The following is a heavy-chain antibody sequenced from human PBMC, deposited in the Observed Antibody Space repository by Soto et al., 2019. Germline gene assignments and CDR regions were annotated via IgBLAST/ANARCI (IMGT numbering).Heavy chain of an antibody. CDR3: ARGHYYYGMDV. J-gene: IGHJ6*02. V-gene: IGHV4-30-2*01. CDR2: IYYSGTT. CDR1: NGSVSSGTYP. Sequence: PSETLSLTCTVSNGSVSSGTYPWSGVRQPPGKGLEWIGYIYYSGTTYYTPSLKSRLTMSMDRANDHFSLNLTSVTAADTAVYFCARGHYYYGMDVWCQGITVTVSS.